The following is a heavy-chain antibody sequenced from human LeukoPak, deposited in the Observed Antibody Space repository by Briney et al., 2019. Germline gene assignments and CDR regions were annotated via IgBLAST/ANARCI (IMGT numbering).Heavy chain of an antibody. V-gene: IGHV3-7*01. J-gene: IGHJ4*02. CDR1: GFTFSSYW. CDR2: IKQDGSEK. Sequence: GGSLRLSCAASGFTFSSYWMSWVRQAPGKGLEWVANIKQDGSEKYYVDSVKGRFTISRENAKTSLYLQMNSLRAEDTAVYYCARASGYSYGYVIDYWGQGTLVTVSS. CDR3: ARASGYSYGYVIDY. D-gene: IGHD5-18*01.